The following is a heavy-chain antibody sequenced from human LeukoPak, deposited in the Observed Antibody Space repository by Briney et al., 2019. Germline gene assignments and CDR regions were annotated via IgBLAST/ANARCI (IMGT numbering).Heavy chain of an antibody. CDR2: IYYSGST. Sequence: SEILSLTCTVSGYSISTGFYWGWIRQPPGKGLEWIGYIYYSGSTNYNPSLKSRVTISVDTSKNQFSLKLSSVTAADTAVYYCAREWSGDCCSDAFDIWGQGTMVTVSS. D-gene: IGHD2-21*02. J-gene: IGHJ3*02. CDR1: GYSISTGFY. V-gene: IGHV4-59*01. CDR3: AREWSGDCCSDAFDI.